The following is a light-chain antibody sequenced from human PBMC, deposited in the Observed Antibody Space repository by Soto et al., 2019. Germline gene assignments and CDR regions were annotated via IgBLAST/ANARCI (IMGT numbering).Light chain of an antibody. CDR3: QQYGST. Sequence: ESVLTQSPGTLSLSPGERATLSCRASQSVSSSYLAWYQQKPGQAPRLLIYGASSRATGIPDRFSGSGSGTDFTLTISGLEPEDFAVYYCQQYGSTFGQGTKVDIK. V-gene: IGKV3-20*01. CDR2: GAS. CDR1: QSVSSSY. J-gene: IGKJ1*01.